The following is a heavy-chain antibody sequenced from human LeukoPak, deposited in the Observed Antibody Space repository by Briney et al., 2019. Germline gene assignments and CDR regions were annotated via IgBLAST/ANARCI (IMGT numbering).Heavy chain of an antibody. Sequence: SETLSLTCTVSGGSISSYYWSWIRQPPGKGLEWIGYIYYSGSTNYNPSLKSRVTISVDTSKNQFSLKLSSVTAADTAVYYCARRISPAAGTDSWGQGTLVTVSS. D-gene: IGHD6-13*01. J-gene: IGHJ4*02. V-gene: IGHV4-59*01. CDR3: ARRISPAAGTDS. CDR1: GGSISSYY. CDR2: IYYSGST.